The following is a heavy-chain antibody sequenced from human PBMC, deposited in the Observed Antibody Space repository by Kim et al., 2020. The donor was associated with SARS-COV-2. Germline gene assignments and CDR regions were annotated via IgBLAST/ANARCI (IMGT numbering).Heavy chain of an antibody. J-gene: IGHJ4*02. CDR3: ARVKYSSGWYIFDY. CDR1: GGSISSSSYY. Sequence: SETLSLTCTVSGGSISSSSYYWGWIRQPPGKGLEWIGSIYYSGSTYYNPSLKSRVTISVDPSKNRFSLKLSSVTAADTAVYYCARVKYSSGWYIFDYWGQGTLVTVSS. V-gene: IGHV4-39*07. CDR2: IYYSGST. D-gene: IGHD6-19*01.